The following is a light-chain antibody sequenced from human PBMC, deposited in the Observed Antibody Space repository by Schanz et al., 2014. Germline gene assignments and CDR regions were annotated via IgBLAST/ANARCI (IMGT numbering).Light chain of an antibody. V-gene: IGKV1-5*03. CDR1: QYISTW. CDR2: KTS. J-gene: IGKJ2*01. Sequence: DIQMTQSPSTLSASVGDRVTITCRASQYISTWLAWYQQKPGKAPKLLIYKTSTLESGVPSRFSGSGSATEFTLTISSLQPDDFATYYCQQYSTYSAYTFGQGTKLEIK. CDR3: QQYSTYSAYT.